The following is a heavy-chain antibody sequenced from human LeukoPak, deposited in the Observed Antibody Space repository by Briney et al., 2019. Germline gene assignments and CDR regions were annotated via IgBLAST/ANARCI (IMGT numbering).Heavy chain of an antibody. J-gene: IGHJ4*02. D-gene: IGHD3-16*02. CDR3: ARETLKEGLRLGELSFDY. CDR1: GYTFTSYD. V-gene: IGHV1-8*01. CDR2: MNPNRGKT. Sequence: ASVKVSCMPSGYTFTSYDINWVRQAPGQGVEWMGWMNPNRGKTDYAQKFQGRVTMTRNTSISTAYMELSSLRSEDTAVYYCARETLKEGLRLGELSFDYWGQETLVTVSS.